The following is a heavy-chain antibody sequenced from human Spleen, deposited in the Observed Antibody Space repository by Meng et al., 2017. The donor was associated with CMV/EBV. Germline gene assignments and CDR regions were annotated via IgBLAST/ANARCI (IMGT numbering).Heavy chain of an antibody. CDR2: IYYSGST. CDR1: CGSISSGSSY. CDR3: AGAQSTDPPGY. Sequence: CTVSCGSISSGSSYWRWSPQPPGKGLEWIGYIYYSGSTNYTPSLKSRVTISVDTSKNQFSLKLSSVTAADTAVYYCAGAQSTDPPGYWGQGTLVTVSS. J-gene: IGHJ4*02. D-gene: IGHD4-11*01. V-gene: IGHV4-61*01.